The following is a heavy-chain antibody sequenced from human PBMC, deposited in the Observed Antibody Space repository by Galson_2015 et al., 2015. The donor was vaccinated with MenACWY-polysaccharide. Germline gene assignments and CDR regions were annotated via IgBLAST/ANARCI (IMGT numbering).Heavy chain of an antibody. J-gene: IGHJ4*02. CDR1: GFTFSSCG. D-gene: IGHD6-13*01. CDR3: AKTSSSSWTEFDY. V-gene: IGHV3-30*18. Sequence: SLRLSCAASGFTFSSCGMHWVRQAPGKGLEWVAVISYHGTNKYYADSVKGRFTISRDNSKNTLYLEMNSLRAEDTAVYYCAKTSSSSWTEFDYWGQGTLVTVSS. CDR2: ISYHGTNK.